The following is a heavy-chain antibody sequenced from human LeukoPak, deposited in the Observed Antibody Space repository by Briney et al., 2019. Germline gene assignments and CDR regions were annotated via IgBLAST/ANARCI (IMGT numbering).Heavy chain of an antibody. CDR3: ARLPAYYYGMDA. V-gene: IGHV3-66*04. J-gene: IGHJ6*02. CDR1: GFAVTANY. Sequence: GGSLRLSCAASGFAVTANYMNWVRQAPGKGLEWVSVHYSGSTTYYADSVRGRFTISRDNSKNTLYLQMNSLRVEDTAVYYCARLPAYYYGMDAWGQGTTVTVTS. CDR2: HYSGSTT.